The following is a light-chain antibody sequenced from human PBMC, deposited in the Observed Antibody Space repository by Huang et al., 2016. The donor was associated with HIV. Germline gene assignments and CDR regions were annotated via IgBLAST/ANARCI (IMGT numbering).Light chain of an antibody. Sequence: DVVMTQSPLSLPVTPGEPASISCRSSQSLLHSDGNNYFDWYLQKPGQSPPLLIYLGSNRASGVPERFMGSGSGTDFTLKSSRVEAEDVGVYYCMQGLRTPRTFGQGTRLEIK. CDR2: LGS. CDR1: QSLLHSDGNNY. CDR3: MQGLRTPRT. V-gene: IGKV2-28*01. J-gene: IGKJ2*01.